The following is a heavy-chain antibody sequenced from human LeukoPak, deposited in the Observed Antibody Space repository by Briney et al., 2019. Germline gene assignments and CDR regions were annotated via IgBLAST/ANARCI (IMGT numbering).Heavy chain of an antibody. V-gene: IGHV4-38-2*02. CDR1: GYSISSTYY. CDR2: IYHSGTA. Sequence: SETLSLTCTVSGYSISSTYYWGWIRQPPGKGLEWIGTIYHSGTAYYNPSLKSRVTISVDTSKNQFSLRLSSVTAADTAVYYCARGRPFLGAFDYWGQGTLVTVSS. CDR3: ARGRPFLGAFDY. D-gene: IGHD3-3*02. J-gene: IGHJ4*02.